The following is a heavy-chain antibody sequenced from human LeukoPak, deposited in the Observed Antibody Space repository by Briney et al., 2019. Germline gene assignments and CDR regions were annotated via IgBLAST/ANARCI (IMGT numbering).Heavy chain of an antibody. V-gene: IGHV3-21*01. Sequence: GGSLRLSCAASGFTFSSYSMNWVRQAPGKGLEWVSSISSSSSYIYYADSVKGRFTISRDNAKNSLYLQMNSLRAEDTAVYYCARHPPYCSSTSCRGAFDIWGQGTMVTVSS. J-gene: IGHJ3*02. CDR2: ISSSSSYI. D-gene: IGHD2-2*01. CDR3: ARHPPYCSSTSCRGAFDI. CDR1: GFTFSSYS.